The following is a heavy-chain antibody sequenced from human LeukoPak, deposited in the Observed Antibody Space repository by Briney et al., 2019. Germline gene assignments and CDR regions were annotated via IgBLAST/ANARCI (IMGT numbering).Heavy chain of an antibody. Sequence: GASVKVSCKASGYTFTSYDINWVRQATGQGLEWMGWMNPNSGNTGYAQKFQGRVTMTRNTSISTAYMELSSLRSEDTAVYYCARGRVAAQVGWFRWFDPWGQGTLVTVSS. CDR2: MNPNSGNT. J-gene: IGHJ5*02. CDR3: ARGRVAAQVGWFRWFDP. CDR1: GYTFTSYD. V-gene: IGHV1-8*01. D-gene: IGHD6-13*01.